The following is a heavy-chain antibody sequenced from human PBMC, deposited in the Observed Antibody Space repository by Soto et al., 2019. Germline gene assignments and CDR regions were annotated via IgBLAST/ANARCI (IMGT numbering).Heavy chain of an antibody. CDR1: GFTFSSYE. Sequence: GGSLRLSCAASGFTFSSYEMNWVRQAPGKGLEWVSYITGSGFTIYYADSVKGRFTISRDNAKNSLYLQMNSLRVEDTAVYYWARTYYDGSGYYYLDSWGQGTLVTVSS. D-gene: IGHD3-22*01. V-gene: IGHV3-48*03. J-gene: IGHJ4*02. CDR2: ITGSGFTI. CDR3: ARTYYDGSGYYYLDS.